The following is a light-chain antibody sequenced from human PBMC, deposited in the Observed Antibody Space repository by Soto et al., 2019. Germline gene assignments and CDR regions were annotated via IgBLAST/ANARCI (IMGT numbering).Light chain of an antibody. CDR2: GAS. J-gene: IGKJ5*01. V-gene: IGKV3-20*01. CDR3: QQYGSSLIT. CDR1: ESVSSSY. Sequence: EIEMTQSPATLSLAPGERVTLSCRASESVSSSYLAWYQQKPGQAPRLLIYGASSRATGIPDRFSGSGSGTDFTLTISRLEPEDFAVYYCQQYGSSLITFGQGTRLEN.